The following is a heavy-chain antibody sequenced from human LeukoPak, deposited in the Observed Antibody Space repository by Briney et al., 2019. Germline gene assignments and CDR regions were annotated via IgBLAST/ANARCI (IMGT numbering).Heavy chain of an antibody. Sequence: SQTLSLTCAISGDSVSSNSAAWNWIRQSPSRGLEWLGRTYYRSKWYNDYAVSVKSRITINPDTSKNQSSLQLKSVTSEDTAVYFCARNWIGSWYFDYWGQGTLVTVSS. CDR2: TYYRSKWYN. V-gene: IGHV6-1*01. D-gene: IGHD6-13*01. CDR3: ARNWIGSWYFDY. CDR1: GDSVSSNSAA. J-gene: IGHJ4*02.